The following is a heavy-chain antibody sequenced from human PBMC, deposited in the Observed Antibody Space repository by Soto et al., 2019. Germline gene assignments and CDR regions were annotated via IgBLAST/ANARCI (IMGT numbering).Heavy chain of an antibody. CDR2: IIPIFGTA. CDR1: GGTFSSYA. CDR3: ARHVPAAGYYYGMDV. J-gene: IGHJ6*02. V-gene: IGHV1-69*12. D-gene: IGHD2-2*01. Sequence: QVQLVQSGAEVKKPGSSVKVSCKASGGTFSSYAISWVRPAPGHGLEWMGGIIPIFGTANYAQKFQGRVTMTAYESTSTAYMELSSLRSEDTAVYYCARHVPAAGYYYGMDVWGQWTTVTVSS.